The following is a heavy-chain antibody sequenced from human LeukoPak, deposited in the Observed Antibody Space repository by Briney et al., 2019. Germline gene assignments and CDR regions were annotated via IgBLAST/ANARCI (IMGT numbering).Heavy chain of an antibody. J-gene: IGHJ4*02. CDR2: IYYSGSS. Sequence: PSQTLSLTCTVSGGSINNGDYWSWIRQHPGKGLEWIGYIYYSGSSYYNPSLKSRVTISVDTSKNQFSLKLSSVTAADTAVYYCARHSAAGSDYWGQGTLVTVSS. CDR1: GGSINNGDY. CDR3: ARHSAAGSDY. D-gene: IGHD6-13*01. V-gene: IGHV4-30-4*01.